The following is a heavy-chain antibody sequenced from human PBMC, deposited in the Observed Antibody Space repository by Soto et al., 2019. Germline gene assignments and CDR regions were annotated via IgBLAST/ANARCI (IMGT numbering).Heavy chain of an antibody. V-gene: IGHV3-30*18. CDR3: AKGGRQWLVTSDFNY. J-gene: IGHJ4*02. Sequence: VQLVESGGGVVQPGRFLRLSCAASGFTFSDYAIHWVRQAPGKGLEWVAVVSHDGRNTHCADSVKGRFTISRDSSKNTVSLEMTSLRAEDTAVYYCAKGGRQWLVTSDFNYWGQGALVTVSS. CDR1: GFTFSDYA. D-gene: IGHD6-19*01. CDR2: VSHDGRNT.